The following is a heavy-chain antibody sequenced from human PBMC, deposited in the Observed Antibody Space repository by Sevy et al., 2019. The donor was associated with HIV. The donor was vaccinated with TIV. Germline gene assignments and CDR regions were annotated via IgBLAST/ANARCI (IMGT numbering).Heavy chain of an antibody. CDR1: GYTLTELS. J-gene: IGHJ4*02. CDR3: VTDRVWGIAVAGRGNYFDY. V-gene: IGHV1-24*01. CDR2: FDPEDGET. D-gene: IGHD6-19*01. Sequence: ASVKVSCKVSGYTLTELSMHWVRQAPGKGLEWMGGFDPEDGETIYAQKFQGRVTMTEDTSTDTAYMELSSLRSEDTAVYYCVTDRVWGIAVAGRGNYFDYWGQGTLVTVSS.